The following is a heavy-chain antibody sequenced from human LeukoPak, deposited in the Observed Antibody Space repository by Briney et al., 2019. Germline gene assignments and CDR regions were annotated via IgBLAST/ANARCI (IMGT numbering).Heavy chain of an antibody. Sequence: PGGSLRLSCAASGFTFSDHYMDWVRQAPGKGLEWVSSISSRSSDIYYADSVKGRLTISRDNARNSLYLQMSSLRAEDTAVYYCARALCYDILTGYQTHTYYFDYWGQGTLVTVSS. CDR3: ARALCYDILTGYQTHTYYFDY. CDR2: ISSRSSDI. V-gene: IGHV3-21*01. CDR1: GFTFSDHY. J-gene: IGHJ4*02. D-gene: IGHD3-9*01.